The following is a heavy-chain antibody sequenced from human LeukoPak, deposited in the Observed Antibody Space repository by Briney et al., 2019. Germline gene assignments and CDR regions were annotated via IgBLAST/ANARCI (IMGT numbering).Heavy chain of an antibody. Sequence: ASVKVSCKASGYTFTSYDINWVRQATGQGLEWMGWMNPNSGNTGYAQKFQGRVTMTRNTSISTAYMELSSLRSEDTAVYYCAGVYCTNGVCFTYGMDVWGQGTTVTVSS. CDR2: MNPNSGNT. CDR1: GYTFTSYD. J-gene: IGHJ6*02. CDR3: AGVYCTNGVCFTYGMDV. D-gene: IGHD2-8*01. V-gene: IGHV1-8*01.